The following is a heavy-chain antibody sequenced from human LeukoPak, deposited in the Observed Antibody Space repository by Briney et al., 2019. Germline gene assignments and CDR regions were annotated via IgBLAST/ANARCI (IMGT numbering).Heavy chain of an antibody. CDR3: APDAFDI. V-gene: IGHV3-30*03. CDR2: ISYDGSNK. Sequence: GGSLRLSCAASGFTFSSYGMHWVRQAPGKGLEWVAVISYDGSNKYYADSVKGRFTISRDNSKNTLYLQMNSLRAEDTAVYYCAPDAFDIWGQGTMVTVSS. CDR1: GFTFSSYG. J-gene: IGHJ3*02.